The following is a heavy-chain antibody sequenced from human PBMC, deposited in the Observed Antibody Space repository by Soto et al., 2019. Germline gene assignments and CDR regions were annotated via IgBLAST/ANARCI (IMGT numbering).Heavy chain of an antibody. CDR2: IYTGGST. Sequence: DVQLVESGGGVIQPGGSLRLSCAASGFTVSSYYMSWVRQAPGKGLEWVSVIYTGGSTSYADSVKGRFTISRDNSKNTVYLQMNSLRADDTAVYYCARDLGRDTTQHWGQGTLVTVSS. V-gene: IGHV3-53*01. CDR3: ARDLGRDTTQH. CDR1: GFTVSSYY. D-gene: IGHD2-21*02. J-gene: IGHJ1*01.